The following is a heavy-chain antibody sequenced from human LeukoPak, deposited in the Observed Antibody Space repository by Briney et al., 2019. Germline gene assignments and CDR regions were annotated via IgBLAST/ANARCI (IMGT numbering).Heavy chain of an antibody. J-gene: IGHJ4*02. CDR3: AQEYIMGWYLC. V-gene: IGHV3-23*01. D-gene: IGHD6-19*01. CDR1: GFTISNYG. CDR2: ISLSGDTE. Sequence: PGGSLRLSCAVSGFTISNYGMSWVRQAPGKGLEWVSAISLSGDTEYYADSVKGRFIISRDNSRNTLYLQINSLRPEDTALYYCAQEYIMGWYLCWARGTLAPVSS.